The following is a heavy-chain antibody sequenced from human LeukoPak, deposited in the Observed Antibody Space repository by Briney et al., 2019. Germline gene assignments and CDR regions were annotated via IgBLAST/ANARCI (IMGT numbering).Heavy chain of an antibody. CDR2: IYYSGST. J-gene: IGHJ4*02. CDR3: ARIWGDSSGYYYSDY. CDR1: GGSISNYY. V-gene: IGHV4-59*01. Sequence: SETLSLTCTGSGGSISNYYWSWIRQPPGKGLEWIGYIYYSGSTNYNPSLKSRVTISVDTSKNQFSLKLSSVTAADTAVYYCARIWGDSSGYYYSDYWGQGTLVTVSS. D-gene: IGHD3-22*01.